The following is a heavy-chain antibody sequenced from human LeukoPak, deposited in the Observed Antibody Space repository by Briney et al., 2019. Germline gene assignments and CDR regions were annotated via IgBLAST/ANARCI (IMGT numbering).Heavy chain of an antibody. D-gene: IGHD3-16*02. J-gene: IGHJ3*02. V-gene: IGHV3-48*01. Sequence: GGSLRLSCAASGFTFSSYAMSWVRQAPGKGLEWVSYISSSSSTIYYADSVKGRFTISRDNAKNSLYLQMNSLRAEDTAVYYCARGPYVWGSYRPNDAFDIWGQGTMVTVSS. CDR2: ISSSSSTI. CDR1: GFTFSSYA. CDR3: ARGPYVWGSYRPNDAFDI.